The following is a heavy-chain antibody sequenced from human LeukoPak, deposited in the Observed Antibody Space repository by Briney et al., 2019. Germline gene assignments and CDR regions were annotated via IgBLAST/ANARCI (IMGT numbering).Heavy chain of an antibody. V-gene: IGHV4-59*08. CDR2: IYYSGST. CDR3: ARTRDYGHDY. J-gene: IGHJ4*02. D-gene: IGHD4-17*01. Sequence: PSETLSLTCTVSGGSISYYHWSWIRQPPGKGPEWIGYIYYSGSTKYNPSLMSRATIAVATSKNQPSLKLSSGTAADTAVYYCARTRDYGHDYWGQGTLVSVSS. CDR1: GGSISYYH.